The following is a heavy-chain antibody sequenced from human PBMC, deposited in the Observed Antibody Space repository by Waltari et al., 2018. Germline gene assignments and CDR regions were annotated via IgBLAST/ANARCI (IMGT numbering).Heavy chain of an antibody. CDR3: ARDRTNIHYYYGMDV. D-gene: IGHD2-15*01. Sequence: QVQLVQSGAEVKKPGASVKVSCKASGYTFTSYGISWVRQAPGQGLEWMGWISAYNGNTNDEQKHQGRVTRTTDTSTSTAYMELRSLRSDDTAVYYCARDRTNIHYYYGMDVWGQGTTVTVSS. J-gene: IGHJ6*02. CDR1: GYTFTSYG. CDR2: ISAYNGNT. V-gene: IGHV1-18*04.